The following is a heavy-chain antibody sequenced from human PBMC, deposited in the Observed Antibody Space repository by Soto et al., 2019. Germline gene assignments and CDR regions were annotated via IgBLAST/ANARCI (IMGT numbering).Heavy chain of an antibody. D-gene: IGHD5-18*01. Sequence: QVQLVQSGAEVKKPGASVKVSCKASGYTFMTYGIIWVRQAPGQGLEWMGWISSYNDNTNYAQKLQGRVTMTTDTATSTAYREQRRLRSDDPAVYYCARDGFYARLGRYSYGCSPARYYGMDVWGQGTTVTVSS. CDR2: ISSYNDNT. V-gene: IGHV1-18*01. CDR3: ARDGFYARLGRYSYGCSPARYYGMDV. J-gene: IGHJ6*02. CDR1: GYTFMTYG.